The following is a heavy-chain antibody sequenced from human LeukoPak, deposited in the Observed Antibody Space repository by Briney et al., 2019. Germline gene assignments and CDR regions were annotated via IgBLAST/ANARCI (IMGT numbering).Heavy chain of an antibody. CDR3: VRALSYDSSGYYDYFDF. J-gene: IGHJ4*02. D-gene: IGHD3-22*01. CDR1: GFTFSNFW. V-gene: IGHV3-74*01. Sequence: GGSLRLSCAASGFTFSNFWMHWVRQAPGKGLVWVSRIDRDGSRINYADSVKGRFTISRDNGKNTLFLQMNSQRAEDAAVYYCVRALSYDSSGYYDYFDFWGQGSLVTVSS. CDR2: IDRDGSRI.